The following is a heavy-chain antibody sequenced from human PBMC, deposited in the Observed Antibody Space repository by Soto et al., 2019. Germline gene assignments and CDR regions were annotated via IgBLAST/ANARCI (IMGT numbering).Heavy chain of an antibody. CDR1: GFTFSSYS. J-gene: IGHJ5*02. V-gene: IGHV3-48*02. CDR2: ISSSSSTI. Sequence: GGSLRLSCAASGFTFSSYSMSWVRQAPGKGLEWVSYISSSSSTIYYADSVKGRFTISRDNAKNSMYLQMNSLRDEDTAVYYCARDADSSSWYWFDHWGQGNLVTVS. CDR3: ARDADSSSWYWFDH. D-gene: IGHD6-13*01.